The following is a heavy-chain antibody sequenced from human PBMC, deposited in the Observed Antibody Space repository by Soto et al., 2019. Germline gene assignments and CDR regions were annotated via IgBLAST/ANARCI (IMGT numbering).Heavy chain of an antibody. D-gene: IGHD6-19*01. Sequence: QVQLVQSGAEVKKPGSSVKVSCKASGGTFSSYAISWVRQAPGQGLEWMGGIIPIFGTANYAQKFQGRVTITADESTSTAYMELSSLRFEDTAVYYCASRGVYSSGWYYFDYWGQGPLVTVSS. CDR2: IIPIFGTA. J-gene: IGHJ4*02. CDR1: GGTFSSYA. CDR3: ASRGVYSSGWYYFDY. V-gene: IGHV1-69*01.